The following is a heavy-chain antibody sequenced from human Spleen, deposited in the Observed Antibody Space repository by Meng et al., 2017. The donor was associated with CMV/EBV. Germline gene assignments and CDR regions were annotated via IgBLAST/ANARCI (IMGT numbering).Heavy chain of an antibody. D-gene: IGHD6-6*01. CDR2: INHSGSP. Sequence: SETLSLTCAVYGGSFSHYYLTWIRQPPGKGLEWIGEINHSGSPNYNPSLKGRVTISIDRYKNQFSLSLSSVTAADTALYYCARFEYASSALDYWGQGTLVTVSS. J-gene: IGHJ4*02. V-gene: IGHV4-34*01. CDR1: GGSFSHYY. CDR3: ARFEYASSALDY.